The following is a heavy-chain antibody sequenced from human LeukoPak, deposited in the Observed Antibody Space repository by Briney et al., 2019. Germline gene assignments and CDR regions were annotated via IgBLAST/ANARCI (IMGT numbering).Heavy chain of an antibody. D-gene: IGHD6-13*01. Sequence: GGSLRLSCAASGFTFSSYAMSWVRQAPGKGLEWVSAISGSGASTYYADSVKGRFTISRDNSKNTPYLQMNSLRAEDTAVYYCAKVYSSSWYSHFDYWGQGTLVTVSS. J-gene: IGHJ4*02. CDR3: AKVYSSSWYSHFDY. CDR2: ISGSGAST. CDR1: GFTFSSYA. V-gene: IGHV3-23*01.